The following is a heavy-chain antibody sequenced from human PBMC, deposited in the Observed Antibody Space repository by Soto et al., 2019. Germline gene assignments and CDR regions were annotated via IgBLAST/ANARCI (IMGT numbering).Heavy chain of an antibody. CDR2: IYPSDSDT. D-gene: IGHD7-27*01. CDR1: GYSFTSYW. Sequence: GESLKISCNASGYSFTSYWIGWVRQMPGKGLECMGIIYPSDSDTRYSPSFQGQVTISVDKSISTAYLQWSSLKASDTAMYYCVRATGASTNYFDYWGQGALVTVSS. V-gene: IGHV5-51*01. J-gene: IGHJ4*01. CDR3: VRATGASTNYFDY.